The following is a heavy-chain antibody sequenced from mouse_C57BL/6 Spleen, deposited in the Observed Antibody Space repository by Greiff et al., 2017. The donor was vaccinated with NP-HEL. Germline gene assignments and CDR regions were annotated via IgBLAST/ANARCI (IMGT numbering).Heavy chain of an antibody. V-gene: IGHV1-76*01. Sequence: VQRVESGAELVRPGASVKLSCKASGYTFTDYYINWVKQWPGQGLEWIARIYPGSGNTYYNEKFKGKATLTAEKSSSTAYMQLSSLTSEDSAVYFCASRLAYWGQGTLVTVSA. CDR2: IYPGSGNT. CDR3: ASRLAY. CDR1: GYTFTDYY. J-gene: IGHJ3*01.